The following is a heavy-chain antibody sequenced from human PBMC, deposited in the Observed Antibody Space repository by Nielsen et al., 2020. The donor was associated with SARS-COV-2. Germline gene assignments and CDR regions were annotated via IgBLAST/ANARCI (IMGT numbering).Heavy chain of an antibody. D-gene: IGHD3-22*01. CDR2: ISGSGGST. CDR3: AKDHIRGSYYDSSGYYYET. J-gene: IGHJ5*02. CDR1: GFTFSSYA. V-gene: IGHV3-23*01. Sequence: GGSLRLSCAASGFTFSSYAMSWVRQAPGKGLEWVSAISGSGGSTYYADSVRGRFTISRDNSKNTLYLQMNSLRAEDTAVYYCAKDHIRGSYYDSSGYYYETWGQGTLVTVSS.